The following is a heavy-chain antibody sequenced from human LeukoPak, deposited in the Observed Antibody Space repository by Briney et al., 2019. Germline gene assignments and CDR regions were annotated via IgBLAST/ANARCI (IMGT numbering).Heavy chain of an antibody. J-gene: IGHJ4*02. Sequence: GGSLRLSCAASGFTFSSYAMSWVRQAPGNGLEWGSAISGSGDSTYYADSVKGRFTISRDNSKNTLYLQMNSLRAEDTAVYYCAKDSSGWYRSLGYWGQGTLVTVSS. CDR1: GFTFSSYA. CDR3: AKDSSGWYRSLGY. V-gene: IGHV3-23*01. CDR2: ISGSGDST. D-gene: IGHD6-19*01.